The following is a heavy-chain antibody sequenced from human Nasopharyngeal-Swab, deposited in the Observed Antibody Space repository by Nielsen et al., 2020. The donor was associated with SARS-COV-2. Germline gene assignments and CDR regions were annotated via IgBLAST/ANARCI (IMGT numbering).Heavy chain of an antibody. CDR2: INPNCGGT. CDR3: ARGGDFWSGWELDYFYYYGMDV. V-gene: IGHV1-2*06. D-gene: IGHD3-3*01. CDR1: GYTFTGYY. Sequence: ASVKVSCKASGYTFTGYYLHWVRQAPGQGLEWMGRINPNCGGTNYAQKFQGRVTMTRDTSISTVYMELSRLRFDDTAVYYCARGGDFWSGWELDYFYYYGMDVWGQGTTVTVSS. J-gene: IGHJ6*02.